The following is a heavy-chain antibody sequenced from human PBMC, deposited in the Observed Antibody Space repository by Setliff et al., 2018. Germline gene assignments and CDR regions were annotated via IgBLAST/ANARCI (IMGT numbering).Heavy chain of an antibody. D-gene: IGHD2-15*01. CDR2: ISSYNDIT. J-gene: IGHJ3*01. CDR1: TYIFNSYG. CDR3: AISTLSICSGGTCPNVFDV. Sequence: ASVKVSCKASTYIFNSYGISWVRQAPGQGLEWMGWISSYNDITNYAQRFQGRVTLTTDMSTSAAYMELRSLGSDDTAVYYCAISTLSICSGGTCPNVFDVWGQGTMVTVSS. V-gene: IGHV1-18*01.